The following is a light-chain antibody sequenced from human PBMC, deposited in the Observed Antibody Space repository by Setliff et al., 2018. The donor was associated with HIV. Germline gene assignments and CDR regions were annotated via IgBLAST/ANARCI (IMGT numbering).Light chain of an antibody. CDR2: EVS. V-gene: IGLV2-14*01. CDR1: ISDVGGYNY. J-gene: IGLJ1*01. Sequence: QSALAQPASVSGSPGQSITIFCIGTISDVGGYNYVSWYQQYPGKAPKLMIYEVSNRPSGVSNRFSGSKSGNTASLTISGLQGEDEADYYCSSNTSSSPLYVFATGTKATVL. CDR3: SSNTSSSPLYV.